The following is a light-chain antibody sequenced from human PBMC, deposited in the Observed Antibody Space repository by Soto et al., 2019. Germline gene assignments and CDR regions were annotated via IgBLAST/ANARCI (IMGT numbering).Light chain of an antibody. CDR2: KAS. Sequence: DIQMTQSPSTLSASVGDRVTITCRASQSISIWLAWYQQKPGKAPKLLIYKASTLDSGVPSRFSGSGSGTEFTLTISSLQPVDFATYYCQQLNSYPRTFGQGTKVEIK. V-gene: IGKV1-5*03. J-gene: IGKJ1*01. CDR1: QSISIW. CDR3: QQLNSYPRT.